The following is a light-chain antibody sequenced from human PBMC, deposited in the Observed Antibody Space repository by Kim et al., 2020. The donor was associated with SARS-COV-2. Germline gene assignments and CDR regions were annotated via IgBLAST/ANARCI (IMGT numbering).Light chain of an antibody. V-gene: IGLV1-36*01. CDR3: AAWDDSLNGPV. Sequence: RQMVTISCSGSSSNIGNNAVHWYQQLPGKAPKLLIYYDDLLPSGVSDRFSGSKSGTSASLAISGLQSEDEADYYCAAWDDSLNGPVFGGGTQLTVL. J-gene: IGLJ2*01. CDR2: YDD. CDR1: SSNIGNNA.